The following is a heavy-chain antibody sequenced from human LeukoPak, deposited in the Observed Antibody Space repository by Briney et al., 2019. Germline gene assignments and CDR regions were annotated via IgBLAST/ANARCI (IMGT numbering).Heavy chain of an antibody. D-gene: IGHD3-16*01. CDR3: AREGARLTLDY. Sequence: GGSLRLSCAAPGFTFSSYSMNWVRQAPGKGLEWVSSISSSSSYKYYADSVKGRFTISRDNAKNSLYLQMNSLRAEDTAVYYCAREGARLTLDYWGQGTLVTVSS. CDR2: ISSSSSYK. J-gene: IGHJ4*02. CDR1: GFTFSSYS. V-gene: IGHV3-21*01.